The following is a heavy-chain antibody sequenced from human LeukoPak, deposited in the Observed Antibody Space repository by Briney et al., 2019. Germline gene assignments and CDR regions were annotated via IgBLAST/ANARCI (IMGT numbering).Heavy chain of an antibody. V-gene: IGHV1-18*01. CDR3: ARRGSSGPLNWFDP. Sequence: ASVKIYCKASGYTFTSYGISWVRQAPGHGLELMGWISAYNGNTNYAQQLQGRVTMTTDTSTSTAYMELRSLRSDDTAVYYCARRGSSGPLNWFDPWGQGTLVTVSS. CDR2: ISAYNGNT. J-gene: IGHJ5*02. D-gene: IGHD6-19*01. CDR1: GYTFTSYG.